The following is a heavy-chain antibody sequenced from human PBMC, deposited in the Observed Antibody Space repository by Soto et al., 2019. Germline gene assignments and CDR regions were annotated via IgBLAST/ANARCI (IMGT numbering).Heavy chain of an antibody. D-gene: IGHD3-22*01. Sequence: GGSLRLSCAASGFTVSSNYMSWVRQAPGKGLEWVSAISGSGGSTYYADSVKGRFTISRDNSKNTLYLQMNSLRAEDTAVYYCAKDQDTMIVVVIIQNDFDIWGQGTMVTVSS. CDR2: ISGSGGST. CDR1: GFTVSSNY. V-gene: IGHV3-23*01. CDR3: AKDQDTMIVVVIIQNDFDI. J-gene: IGHJ3*02.